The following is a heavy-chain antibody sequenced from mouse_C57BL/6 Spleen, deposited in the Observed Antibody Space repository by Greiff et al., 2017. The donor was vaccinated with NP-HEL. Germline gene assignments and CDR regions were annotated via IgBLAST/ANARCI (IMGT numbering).Heavy chain of an antibody. J-gene: IGHJ4*01. CDR3: ARETAGPYAMDY. V-gene: IGHV5-12*01. CDR2: ISNGGGST. Sequence: EVQRVESGGGLVQPGGSLKLSCAASGFTFSDYYMYWVRQTPEKRLEWVAYISNGGGSTYYPDTVKGRFTNSRDNAKNTLYLQMSRLKSEDTAMYYCARETAGPYAMDYWGQGTSVTVSS. D-gene: IGHD3-2*01. CDR1: GFTFSDYY.